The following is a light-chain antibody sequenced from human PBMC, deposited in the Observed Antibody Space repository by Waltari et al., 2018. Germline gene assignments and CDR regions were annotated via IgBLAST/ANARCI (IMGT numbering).Light chain of an antibody. V-gene: IGLV3-21*04. CDR1: NIGSKS. CDR3: QVWDTGSDQVV. CDR2: YDN. Sequence: SYVLTQPPSVSVAPGETANIIRGGENIGSKSVHWYHQTPGQAPVLVIHYDNDRPAGIPARFSGSNSGNTATLTIARVEAGDEADYFCQVWDTGSDQVVFGGGTKLSVL. J-gene: IGLJ2*01.